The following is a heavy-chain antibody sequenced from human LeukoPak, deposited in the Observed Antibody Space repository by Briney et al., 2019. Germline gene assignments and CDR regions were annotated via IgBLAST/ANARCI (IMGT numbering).Heavy chain of an antibody. CDR1: GYTLTELS. CDR2: FDPEDGET. Sequence: ASVKVSCKVSGYTLTELSMHWVRQAPGKGLEWMGGFDPEDGETIYAQKFQGRVTMTEDTSTDTAYMELSSLRSEDTAVYYCASNLGVYSGYDKGAPDFDYWGQGTLVTVSS. CDR3: ASNLGVYSGYDKGAPDFDY. V-gene: IGHV1-24*01. J-gene: IGHJ4*02. D-gene: IGHD5-12*01.